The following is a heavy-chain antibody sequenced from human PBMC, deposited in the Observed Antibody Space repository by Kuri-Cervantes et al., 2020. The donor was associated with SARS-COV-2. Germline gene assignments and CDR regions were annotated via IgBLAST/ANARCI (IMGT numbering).Heavy chain of an antibody. Sequence: GESLKISCAASGFTFSSYAMHWVRQAPGKGLEYVSAISSNGGSTYYANSVKGRFTISRDNPKNTLYLQMGSLRAGDMAFYYCARGSEVHGGSSWHPDAFDIWGQGTMVTVSS. D-gene: IGHD6-13*01. CDR2: ISSNGGST. J-gene: IGHJ3*02. CDR3: ARGSEVHGGSSWHPDAFDI. CDR1: GFTFSSYA. V-gene: IGHV3-64*01.